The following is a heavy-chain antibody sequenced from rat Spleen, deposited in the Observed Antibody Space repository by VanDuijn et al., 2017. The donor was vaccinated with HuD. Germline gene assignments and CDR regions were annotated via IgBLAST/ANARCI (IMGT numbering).Heavy chain of an antibody. Sequence: EVQLVESGGGSVEPGRSMKLSCVVSGLTFSNYWMTWIRQAPGKGLEWVASITNTGGSSYYPDSVKGRFTISRDNAKSTLYLQMSSLRSEDTATYYCTRMYTTDYYWYFDFWGPGTMVTVSS. CDR2: ITNTGGSS. D-gene: IGHD1-6*01. J-gene: IGHJ1*01. CDR3: TRMYTTDYYWYFDF. CDR1: GLTFSNYW. V-gene: IGHV5-31*01.